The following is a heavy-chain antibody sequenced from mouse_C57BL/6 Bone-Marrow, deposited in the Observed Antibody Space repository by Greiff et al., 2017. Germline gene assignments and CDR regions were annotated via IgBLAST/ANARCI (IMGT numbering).Heavy chain of an antibody. D-gene: IGHD2-1*01. V-gene: IGHV6-6*02. CDR3: TGGNLY. Sequence: EVQLQQSGGGLVQPGGSMKLSCVASGFTFSNYWMNWVRQSPEKGLEWVAEIRLKSNNYATHYAESVKGRFTISRDDSKSSVYLQMNNLRAEDTGIYYCTGGNLYWGQGTSVTVSS. CDR2: IRLKSNNYAT. J-gene: IGHJ4*01. CDR1: GFTFSNYW.